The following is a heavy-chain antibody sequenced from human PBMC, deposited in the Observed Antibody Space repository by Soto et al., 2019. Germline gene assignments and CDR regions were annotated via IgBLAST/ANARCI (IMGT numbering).Heavy chain of an antibody. J-gene: IGHJ3*02. CDR3: ATGYCSGGSCYSGNDAFDI. V-gene: IGHV1-2*04. CDR2: INPNSGGT. D-gene: IGHD2-15*01. Sequence: ASVKVSCKASGYTFTGYYMHWVRQAPGQGLEWMGWINPNSGGTNYAQKFQGWVTMTRDTSISTAYMELSRLRSDDTAVYYCATGYCSGGSCYSGNDAFDIWGQGTMVTVS. CDR1: GYTFTGYY.